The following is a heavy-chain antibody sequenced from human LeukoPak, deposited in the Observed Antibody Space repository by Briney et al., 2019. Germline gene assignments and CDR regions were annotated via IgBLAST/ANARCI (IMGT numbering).Heavy chain of an antibody. J-gene: IGHJ1*01. CDR2: IHYSGAT. Sequence: PSETLSLTCTVSGDSTSGYFWSWIRQTPGKGLEWIGYIHYSGATNYNPSLKSRVTMSVDTSKDQFSLKLSSVNAADTAMYYCARHRSPLESFHHWGQGTLVTVSS. CDR3: ARHRSPLESFHH. D-gene: IGHD3-3*01. CDR1: GDSTSGYF. V-gene: IGHV4-59*08.